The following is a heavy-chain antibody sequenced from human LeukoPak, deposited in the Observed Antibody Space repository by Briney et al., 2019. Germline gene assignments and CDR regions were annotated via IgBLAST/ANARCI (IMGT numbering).Heavy chain of an antibody. CDR2: ISYDGSNK. V-gene: IGHV3-30*04. J-gene: IGHJ4*02. Sequence: GGSLRLSCAASGFTFSSYAMHWVRQAPGKGLEWVAVISYDGSNKYYADSVRGRFTISRDNSKNTLYLQMNSLRAEDTAVYYWARDRGGYSSRWEFEYWGQGTLGTVSS. D-gene: IGHD6-13*01. CDR3: ARDRGGYSSRWEFEY. CDR1: GFTFSSYA.